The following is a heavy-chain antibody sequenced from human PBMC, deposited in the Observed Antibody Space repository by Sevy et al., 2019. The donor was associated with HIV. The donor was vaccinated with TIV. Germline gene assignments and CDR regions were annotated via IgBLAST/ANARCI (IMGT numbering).Heavy chain of an antibody. V-gene: IGHV3-7*01. CDR2: INQDGSRK. CDR1: GFTFSSSW. Sequence: GGSLRLSRVASGFTFSSSWMTWVRQAPGKGPEYVANINQDGSRKDQLDSVKGRFTISRDNARNSLYLQMNGLRVEDTAMYYCARDPAYGAYDIWGQGAMVTVSS. CDR3: ARDPAYGAYDI. J-gene: IGHJ3*02. D-gene: IGHD3-16*01.